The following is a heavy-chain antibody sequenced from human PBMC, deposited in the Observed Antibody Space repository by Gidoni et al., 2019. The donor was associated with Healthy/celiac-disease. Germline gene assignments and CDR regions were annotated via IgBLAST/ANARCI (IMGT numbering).Heavy chain of an antibody. CDR2: MSSNGGST. D-gene: IGHD4-4*01. CDR1: GFPFSSYA. J-gene: IGHJ4*02. Sequence: EVQLVASGGGLVQPGGSLRLSCSASGFPFSSYAMHWVRQARGKGLEYVSAMSSNGGSTYYADSVKGRFTISRDNSKNTLYLQMSSLRAEDTAVYYCVKDLGSSNPLIDYWGQGTLVTVSS. CDR3: VKDLGSSNPLIDY. V-gene: IGHV3-64D*09.